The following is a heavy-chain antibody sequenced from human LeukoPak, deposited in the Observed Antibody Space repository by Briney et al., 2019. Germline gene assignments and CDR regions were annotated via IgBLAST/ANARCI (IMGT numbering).Heavy chain of an antibody. V-gene: IGHV3-74*01. CDR3: AKRGVWYYYDSSGYPDYYYYMDV. Sequence: GGSLRLSCVASGFTFNNNWMHWVRQAPGKGLVWVSRINNDGSTTSYADSVKGRFTISRDNSKNTLYLQMNSLRAEDTAVYYCAKRGVWYYYDSSGYPDYYYYMDVWGKGTTVTVSS. CDR1: GFTFNNNW. D-gene: IGHD3-22*01. CDR2: INNDGSTT. J-gene: IGHJ6*03.